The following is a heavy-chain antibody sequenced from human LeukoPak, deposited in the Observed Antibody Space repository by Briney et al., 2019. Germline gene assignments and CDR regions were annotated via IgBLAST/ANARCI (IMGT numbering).Heavy chain of an antibody. D-gene: IGHD3-10*01. CDR3: ARAFLWFGEYYFDY. CDR1: GYTFTSYA. Sequence: ASVQVSCLASGYTFTSYAISWVRQAPGHGLKGLGWISAYNGYTNYAQKLQGRVTMTTDKPTSTAYLDLRSLRSDDTAVYYCARAFLWFGEYYFDYWGQGTLVTVSS. J-gene: IGHJ4*02. CDR2: ISAYNGYT. V-gene: IGHV1-18*04.